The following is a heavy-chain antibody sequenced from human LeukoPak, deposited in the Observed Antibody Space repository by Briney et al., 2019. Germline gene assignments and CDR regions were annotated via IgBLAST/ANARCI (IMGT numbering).Heavy chain of an antibody. CDR2: IYGTSTII. CDR3: ARSPMIRGVITHFDS. D-gene: IGHD3-10*01. CDR1: GFTFSIYN. V-gene: IGHV3-48*01. Sequence: GGSLRLSCAASGFTFSIYNMNWVRQAPGKGLEWVSHIYGTSTIIYYADSVKGRFTVSRDNAKNSLYLQMNSLRAEDTAVYYCARSPMIRGVITHFDSWGQGTLVTVSS. J-gene: IGHJ5*01.